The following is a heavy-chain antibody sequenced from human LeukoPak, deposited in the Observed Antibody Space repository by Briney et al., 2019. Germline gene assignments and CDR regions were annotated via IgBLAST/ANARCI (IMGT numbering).Heavy chain of an antibody. V-gene: IGHV1-46*01. CDR2: INPSGGST. J-gene: IGHJ4*02. Sequence: GASVKVSCKASGGTFSSYAISWVRQAPGQGLEWMGIINPSGGSTSYAQKFQGRVTMTRDMSTSTVYMELSSLRSEDTAVYYCATSIVVVVAAFDYWGQGTLVTVSS. D-gene: IGHD2-15*01. CDR1: GGTFSSYA. CDR3: ATSIVVVVAAFDY.